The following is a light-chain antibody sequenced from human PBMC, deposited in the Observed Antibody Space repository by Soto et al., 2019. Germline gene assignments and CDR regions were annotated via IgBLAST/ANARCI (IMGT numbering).Light chain of an antibody. J-gene: IGKJ1*01. CDR3: QQRSPWPPWT. CDR2: DAS. CDR1: QNVKDH. V-gene: IGKV3-11*01. Sequence: EGGLTQFRETMCRSPGYVATLSCRSSQNVKDHLAWYQQKPGQSPRLLIYDASNRATGIPARFNGSGSGTDFTLTIASLEPEVFAVYYCQQRSPWPPWTFGPGTKVDIK.